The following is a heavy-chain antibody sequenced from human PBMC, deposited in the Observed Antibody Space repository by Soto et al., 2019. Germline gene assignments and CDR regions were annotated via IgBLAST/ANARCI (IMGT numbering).Heavy chain of an antibody. V-gene: IGHV4-38-2*02. Sequence: PSETLSLTCAVSGFSISSGYFWGWIRQPPGKGPEWLGSIYHSGTTYYNPSVKGRVTISVDTSKNQFSLKMSPVTAADTAVYYCARDSSGYYWFDPWGQVTLVTVPS. CDR3: ARDSSGYYWFDP. D-gene: IGHD3-22*01. CDR2: IYHSGTT. J-gene: IGHJ5*02. CDR1: GFSISSGYF.